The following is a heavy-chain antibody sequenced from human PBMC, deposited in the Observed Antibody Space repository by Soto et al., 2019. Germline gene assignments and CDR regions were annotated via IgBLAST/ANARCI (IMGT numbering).Heavy chain of an antibody. CDR3: TRDASRDSSARGWFDP. Sequence: EGSLRLSCAASGFTFRSFTMNWVRQAPGKGLEWVSTISSNSAYIYYTDALRGCFTISRDNAKNSLHLQMNSLRAEDTAVYYCTRDASRDSSARGWFDPWGPGTLVTVSS. J-gene: IGHJ5*02. V-gene: IGHV3-21*01. D-gene: IGHD6-13*01. CDR2: ISSNSAYI. CDR1: GFTFRSFT.